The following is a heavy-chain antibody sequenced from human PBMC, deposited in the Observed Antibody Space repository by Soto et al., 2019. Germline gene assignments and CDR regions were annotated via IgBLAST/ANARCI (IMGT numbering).Heavy chain of an antibody. V-gene: IGHV1-18*01. CDR2: ISAHNGNT. Sequence: QVHLVRSGAEVKKPGASVKVSCKASGYTFTSYGITWVRQTPGQGLEWMGWISAHNGNTDYAQKLQGRVIVTRDTSTSTAYMELRSLISDGTAVYYCARGRYGDYWGQGALVTVSS. D-gene: IGHD1-1*01. J-gene: IGHJ4*02. CDR3: ARGRYGDY. CDR1: GYTFTSYG.